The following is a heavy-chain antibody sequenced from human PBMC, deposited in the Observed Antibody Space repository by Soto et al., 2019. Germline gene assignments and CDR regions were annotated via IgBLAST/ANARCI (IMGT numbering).Heavy chain of an antibody. D-gene: IGHD3-22*01. CDR2: IIPIFGTA. Sequence: GASVKVSCKASGGTFSSYAISWVRQAPGQGLEWMGGIIPIFGTANYAQKFQGRVTITADESTSTAYMELSSLRSEDTAVYYCVRDTYYYDSSGYYPNYGMDVWGQGTTVTVSS. CDR3: VRDTYYYDSSGYYPNYGMDV. CDR1: GGTFSSYA. V-gene: IGHV1-69*13. J-gene: IGHJ6*02.